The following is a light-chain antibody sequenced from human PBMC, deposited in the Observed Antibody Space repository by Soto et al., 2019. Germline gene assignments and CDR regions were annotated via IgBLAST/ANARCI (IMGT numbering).Light chain of an antibody. J-gene: IGKJ4*01. CDR3: QQYGSSPLT. Sequence: IVLAQSPGTLSLSPGERATLSCRASQSISSNYLAWYQQKPGQAPRLLFYGASFRATGIPDRFSGSGSGTDFTLTISRLEPEDFAVYYCQQYGSSPLTFGGGTKVEIK. V-gene: IGKV3-20*01. CDR1: QSISSNY. CDR2: GAS.